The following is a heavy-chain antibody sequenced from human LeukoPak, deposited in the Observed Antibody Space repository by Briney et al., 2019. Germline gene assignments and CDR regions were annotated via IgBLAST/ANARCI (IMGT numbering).Heavy chain of an antibody. V-gene: IGHV3-30*18. CDR1: GFTFSTYG. J-gene: IGHJ4*02. CDR2: ISNDGSIK. CDR3: TKDRQSGTCLDY. Sequence: GRSLRLSCAASGFTFSTYGMHWVRQAPGKGPEWVAVISNDGSIKYYVDSVKGRFTISRDNSRNTLYLQMNSLRAEDTAVYYCTKDRQSGTCLDYWGQGALVTVFS. D-gene: IGHD1-26*01.